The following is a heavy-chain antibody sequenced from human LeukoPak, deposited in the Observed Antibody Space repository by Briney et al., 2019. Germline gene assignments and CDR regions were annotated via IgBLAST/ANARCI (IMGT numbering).Heavy chain of an antibody. CDR3: ASAPGSGNDY. D-gene: IGHD3-10*01. J-gene: IGHJ4*02. Sequence: GGSLILSCTASGFTVSSNYMSWVRQAPGKGLEWVSVIYSGGSTYHADSVKGRFTISRDNSKNTLYLQMNSLRVEDTAVYYCASAPGSGNDYWGQGTLVTVSS. V-gene: IGHV3-66*01. CDR2: IYSGGST. CDR1: GFTVSSNY.